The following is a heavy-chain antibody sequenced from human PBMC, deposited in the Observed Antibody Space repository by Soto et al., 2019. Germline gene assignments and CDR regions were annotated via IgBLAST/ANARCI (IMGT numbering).Heavy chain of an antibody. D-gene: IGHD5-18*01. CDR2: ISGSGNSI. CDR3: ARGIDSATKRTASDS. V-gene: IGHV3-21*06. Sequence: TGGSLRLSCAASAFTFVSYTMSWVRQAPGKGLEWVSSISGSGNSIYYADSVKGRFTISRDNAKNSLFLHMNSLRAEDTAVYYCARGIDSATKRTASDSWGQGTLVTVSS. J-gene: IGHJ4*02. CDR1: AFTFVSYT.